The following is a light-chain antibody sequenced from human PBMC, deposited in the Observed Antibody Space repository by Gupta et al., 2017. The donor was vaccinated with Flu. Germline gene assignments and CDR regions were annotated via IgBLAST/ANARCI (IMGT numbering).Light chain of an antibody. J-gene: IGLJ3*02. CDR3: SAYTTSSTLV. CDR2: EVS. V-gene: IGLV2-14*01. Sequence: QSALTQPASASGSPGQSIAISCSGTSSDVVNYNYVSWYQHHPGKAPELLIYEVSNRPSGVSDRFSGTKSGNTASLTISGLQADDEADYYCSAYTTSSTLVFGGGTKLTVL. CDR1: SSDVVNYNY.